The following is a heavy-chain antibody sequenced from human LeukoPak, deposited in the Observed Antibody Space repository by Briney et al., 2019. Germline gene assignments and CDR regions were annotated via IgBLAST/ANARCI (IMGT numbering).Heavy chain of an antibody. Sequence: SETLSLTCTVSGGSISTYCWSWIRQSPGKGREWIGYIYYSGSTNYNPSLKSRVTISVDTSKNQFSLKLSSVTAADTAVYYCAGGYYDSSGYRLDYWGQGTLVTVSS. CDR1: GGSISTYC. J-gene: IGHJ4*02. CDR2: IYYSGST. CDR3: AGGYYDSSGYRLDY. V-gene: IGHV4-59*08. D-gene: IGHD3-22*01.